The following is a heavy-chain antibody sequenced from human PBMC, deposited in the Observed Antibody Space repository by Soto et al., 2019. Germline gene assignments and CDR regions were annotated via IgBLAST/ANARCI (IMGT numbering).Heavy chain of an antibody. CDR3: ARVYGYYYFYMDV. D-gene: IGHD2-2*02. CDR2: ISPDSGNT. J-gene: IGHJ6*03. CDR1: GYSLTDNG. V-gene: IGHV1-8*02. Sequence: QAYLEQSGAEVKKPGTSVKVSCKASGYSLTDNGITWVRQASGQGLEYMGWISPDSGNTDYARRFQGRVTLTSDTSINTDYMALSSLRSDDTAVYYCARVYGYYYFYMDVWGKGTTVTVSS.